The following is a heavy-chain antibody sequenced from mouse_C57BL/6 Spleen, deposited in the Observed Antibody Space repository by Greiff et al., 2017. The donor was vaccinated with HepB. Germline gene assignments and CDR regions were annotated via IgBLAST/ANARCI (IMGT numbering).Heavy chain of an antibody. CDR2: IYPGSGST. Sequence: QVHVKQSGAELVKPGASVKMSCKASGYTFTSYWITWVKQRPGQGLEWIGDIYPGSGSTNYNEKFKSKATLTVDTSSSTAYMQLSSLTSEDSAVYYCAVGDYDYDRFAYWGQGTLVTVSA. J-gene: IGHJ3*01. D-gene: IGHD2-4*01. CDR3: AVGDYDYDRFAY. CDR1: GYTFTSYW. V-gene: IGHV1-55*01.